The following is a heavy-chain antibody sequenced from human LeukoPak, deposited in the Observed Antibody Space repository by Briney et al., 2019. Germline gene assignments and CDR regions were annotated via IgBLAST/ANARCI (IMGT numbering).Heavy chain of an antibody. CDR1: GFTFSSYS. Sequence: GGSLRLSCAASGFTFSSYSMNWVRQAPGRGLEWVSSISSSSSYIYYADSVKGRFTISRDNAKNSLYLQMNSLRAEDTAVYYCATLRGGSSSGFDYWGQGTPVTVSS. J-gene: IGHJ4*02. D-gene: IGHD6-6*01. V-gene: IGHV3-21*01. CDR3: ATLRGGSSSGFDY. CDR2: ISSSSSYI.